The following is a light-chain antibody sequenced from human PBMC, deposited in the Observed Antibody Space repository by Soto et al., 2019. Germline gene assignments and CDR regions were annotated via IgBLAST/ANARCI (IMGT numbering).Light chain of an antibody. J-gene: IGKJ5*01. V-gene: IGKV3-11*01. CDR2: DAS. CDR1: QSAFTNH. Sequence: DIVLTQSPGTLSLSPGERATLSCRASQSAFTNHIGWYQQKPGQAPRLLIHDASNRATGIPARFSGSGSGTDFTLTISSLEPEDFAVYYCQQRSNWPSITFGQGTRLEIK. CDR3: QQRSNWPSIT.